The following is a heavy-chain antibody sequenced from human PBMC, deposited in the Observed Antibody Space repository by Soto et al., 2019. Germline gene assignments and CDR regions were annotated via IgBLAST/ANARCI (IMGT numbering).Heavy chain of an antibody. Sequence: GGSLRLSCAASGFTFSSYWMHWVRQAPGKGLVWVSRINSDGSSTSYADSVKGRFTISRDNAKNTLYLQMNSLRAEDTAVYYCARAGSGYYDISGYYDYYYYGMDVWGQGTTVTVSS. CDR2: INSDGSST. V-gene: IGHV3-74*01. J-gene: IGHJ6*02. CDR1: GFTFSSYW. CDR3: ARAGSGYYDISGYYDYYYYGMDV. D-gene: IGHD3-22*01.